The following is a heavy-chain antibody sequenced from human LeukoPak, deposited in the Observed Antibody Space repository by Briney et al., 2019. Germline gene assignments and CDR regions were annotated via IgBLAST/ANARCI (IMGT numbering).Heavy chain of an antibody. CDR3: ARDSHHGAGIAVAGTDYYYYYGMDV. CDR2: IYTSGST. V-gene: IGHV4-4*07. CDR1: GGSISSYY. J-gene: IGHJ6*02. Sequence: SETLSLTCTVSGGSISSYYWSWIRQPAGKGLEWIGRIYTSGSTNYNPSLKSRVTMSVDTPKNQFSLKLSSVTAADTAVYYCARDSHHGAGIAVAGTDYYYYYGMDVWGQGTTVTVSS. D-gene: IGHD6-19*01.